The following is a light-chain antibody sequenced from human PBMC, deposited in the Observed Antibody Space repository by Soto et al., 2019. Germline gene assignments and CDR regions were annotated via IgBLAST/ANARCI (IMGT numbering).Light chain of an antibody. CDR3: QSYDSSLSGSV. J-gene: IGLJ7*01. Sequence: QSVLTQPPSVSGAPGQRVTNSCTGSSSNIGAGYDLHWYQQLPGTAPKLLIYDNNNRPSGVPDRFSGSKSGTSASLAITGLQAEDEADYYCQSYDSSLSGSVFGGGTQLTVL. CDR2: DNN. CDR1: SSNIGAGYD. V-gene: IGLV1-40*01.